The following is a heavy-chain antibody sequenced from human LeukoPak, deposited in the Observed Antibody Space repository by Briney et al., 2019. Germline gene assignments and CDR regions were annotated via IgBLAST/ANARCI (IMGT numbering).Heavy chain of an antibody. V-gene: IGHV3-30*02. CDR1: GFTFSTYG. D-gene: IGHD3-22*01. CDR2: IRYDGSNK. Sequence: GGSLRLSCVASGFTFSTYGMHWVRQAPGKGLEWVALIRYDGSNKDYADSVKGRFIVSRDNSKNTVYMQMNSLRVEDTAVYYCVGAVIITPYWGQGSLVTVSA. J-gene: IGHJ4*02. CDR3: VGAVIITPY.